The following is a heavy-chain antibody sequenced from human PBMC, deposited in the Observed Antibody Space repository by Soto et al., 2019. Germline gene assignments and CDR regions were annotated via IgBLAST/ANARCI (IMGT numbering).Heavy chain of an antibody. V-gene: IGHV3-23*01. J-gene: IGHJ3*02. D-gene: IGHD6-19*01. CDR1: GFTFSSYA. Sequence: GSLRLSCAASGFTFSSYAMSWVRQAPGKGLEWVSAISGSGGTTYYADSVKGRFTFSRDNSKNTLYLQMNSLRVEDTAVYYCAKTANGWFSAFDIWGQGTMVTVSS. CDR2: ISGSGGTT. CDR3: AKTANGWFSAFDI.